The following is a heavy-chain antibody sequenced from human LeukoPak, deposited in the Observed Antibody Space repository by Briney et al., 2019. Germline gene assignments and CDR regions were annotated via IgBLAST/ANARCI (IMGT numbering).Heavy chain of an antibody. CDR1: GASVSNYY. V-gene: IGHV4-59*02. Sequence: SETLSLTCTVSGASVSNYYWSWIRQPPGKGLEWIGYFSYSGSTNYNPSLKSRVTISVDTSKNQFSLKLSSVTAADTAVYYCASRTSSGPWDYFDYWGQGTLVTVSS. CDR3: ASRTSSGPWDYFDY. J-gene: IGHJ4*02. D-gene: IGHD3-22*01. CDR2: FSYSGST.